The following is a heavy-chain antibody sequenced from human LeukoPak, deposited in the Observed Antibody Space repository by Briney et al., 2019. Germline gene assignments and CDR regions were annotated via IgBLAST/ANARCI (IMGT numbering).Heavy chain of an antibody. J-gene: IGHJ4*02. Sequence: TGGSLRLSCAASGFTFDDYAMHRVRQAPGKGLEWVSGISWNSGSIGYADSVKGRFTISRDNAKNSLYLQMSSLRGEDTALYYCAKDRRNDFDYWGQGTLVTVSS. CDR1: GFTFDDYA. V-gene: IGHV3-9*01. CDR2: ISWNSGSI. D-gene: IGHD1-14*01. CDR3: AKDRRNDFDY.